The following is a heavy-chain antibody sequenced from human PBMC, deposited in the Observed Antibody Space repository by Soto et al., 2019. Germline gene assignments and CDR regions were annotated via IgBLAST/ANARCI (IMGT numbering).Heavy chain of an antibody. J-gene: IGHJ4*02. CDR1: GFTFSSYS. CDR3: AREAILTGFDL. Sequence: GGSLRLSCAASGFTFSSYSMNWVRQAPGKGLEWVSYISSSSSTIYYADSVKGRFTISRDHSKNTLYLQMNNLRAEDTAFYYCAREAILTGFDLWGQGTPVTVSS. CDR2: ISSSSSTI. V-gene: IGHV3-48*01. D-gene: IGHD3-9*01.